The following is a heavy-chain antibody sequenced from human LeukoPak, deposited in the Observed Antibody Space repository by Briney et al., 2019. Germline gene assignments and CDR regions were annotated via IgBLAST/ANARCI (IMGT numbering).Heavy chain of an antibody. J-gene: IGHJ4*02. CDR1: GFTFSSYA. V-gene: IGHV3-30-3*01. D-gene: IGHD3-10*01. CDR2: ISYDGSNK. CDR3: ARDTMVRGVIITHPPDY. Sequence: GGSLRLSCAASGFTFSSYAMHWVRQAPGKGLEWVAVISYDGSNKYYADSVKGRFTISRDNSKNTLYLQMNSLRAEDTAVYYCARDTMVRGVIITHPPDYWGQGTLVTVSS.